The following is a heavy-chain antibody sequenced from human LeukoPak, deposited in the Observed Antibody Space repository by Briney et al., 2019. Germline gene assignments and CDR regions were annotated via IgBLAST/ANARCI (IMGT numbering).Heavy chain of an antibody. Sequence: SETLYLTCAVSGGSFSGYYWSWVRQPPGGGLAWIGEVSHSRNTNYHPSLKSRVTLSLDTSKNQFSLKLTSVTAADTAVYYCARGSPRDYDSSGYYYGLDPWGQGTLVAVSS. V-gene: IGHV4-34*01. CDR3: ARGSPRDYDSSGYYYGLDP. D-gene: IGHD3-22*01. CDR2: VSHSRNT. CDR1: GGSFSGYY. J-gene: IGHJ5*02.